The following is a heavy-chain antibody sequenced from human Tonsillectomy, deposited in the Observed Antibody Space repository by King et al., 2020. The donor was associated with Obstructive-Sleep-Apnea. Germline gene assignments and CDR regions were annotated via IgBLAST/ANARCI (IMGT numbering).Heavy chain of an antibody. CDR2: INTGNGYT. Sequence: VQLVQSGAEVKKPGASVKVSCKASGYTFTTYAMHWVRQAPGQRLEWMGWINTGNGYTKYSQNFQGKITMTRDTSASTVYMELGSLKSEDTAIYYCAKVRNYYGSELDYWGQGTPVTVSS. J-gene: IGHJ4*02. CDR1: GYTFTTYA. V-gene: IGHV1-3*04. D-gene: IGHD3-10*01. CDR3: AKVRNYYGSELDY.